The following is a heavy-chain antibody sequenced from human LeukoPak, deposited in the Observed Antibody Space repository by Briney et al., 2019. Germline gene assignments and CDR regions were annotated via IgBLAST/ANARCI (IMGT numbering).Heavy chain of an antibody. CDR3: ARDDPQWLVFFDY. D-gene: IGHD6-19*01. J-gene: IGHJ4*02. CDR2: IYTSGST. Sequence: SETLSLTCTVSGGSISIYYWSWIRQPAGKGLEWIGRIYTSGSTNYNPSLKSRVTMSVDTSKNQFSLKLSSVTAADTAVYYCARDDPQWLVFFDYWGQGTLVTVSS. CDR1: GGSISIYY. V-gene: IGHV4-4*07.